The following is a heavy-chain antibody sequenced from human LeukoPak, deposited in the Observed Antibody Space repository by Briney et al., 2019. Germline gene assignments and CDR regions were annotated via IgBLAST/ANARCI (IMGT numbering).Heavy chain of an antibody. Sequence: RGSLRLSCAASGFSFSSYEMNWVRQAPGKVLEWIAYISASGTLTHYADSVKGRFTISRDNAKNSLYLQMNSLRAEDTAVYYCARGIGSYGSGSYYSFYYYYYYMDVWGKGTTVTISS. CDR2: ISASGTLT. D-gene: IGHD3-10*01. CDR1: GFSFSSYE. J-gene: IGHJ6*03. CDR3: ARGIGSYGSGSYYSFYYYYYYMDV. V-gene: IGHV3-48*03.